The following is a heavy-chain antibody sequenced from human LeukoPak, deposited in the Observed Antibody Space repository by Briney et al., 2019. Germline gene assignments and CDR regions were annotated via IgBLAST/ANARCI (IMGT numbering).Heavy chain of an antibody. CDR3: ARQSAAAQYTNWFDP. Sequence: GESLKISCKGSGYGFASFWIGWVRQMPGKGLEWTGVIYPADSDTRYSPSFQGQVTISADKSTSTAYLQWSTLRASDTAICYCARQSAAAQYTNWFDPWGQGTLVTVSS. V-gene: IGHV5-51*01. D-gene: IGHD2-2*01. CDR1: GYGFASFW. CDR2: IYPADSDT. J-gene: IGHJ5*02.